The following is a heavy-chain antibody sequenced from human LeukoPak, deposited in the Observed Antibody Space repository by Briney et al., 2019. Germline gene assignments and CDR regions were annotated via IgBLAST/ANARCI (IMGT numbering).Heavy chain of an antibody. CDR1: VRFINRCN. CDR2: IYYSGSN. D-gene: IGHD6-13*01. V-gene: IGHV4-59*08. CDR3: LRRIAAANQDAFEI. J-gene: IGHJ3*02. Sequence: SETLSLTFSVWVRFINRCNWLCLRQPPGKGLECIGHIYYSGSNNYNPSLKSRVTISVDTSKNQFSLKLTTVTAADTAVNNMLRRIAAANQDAFEIWGQGTMVTVSS.